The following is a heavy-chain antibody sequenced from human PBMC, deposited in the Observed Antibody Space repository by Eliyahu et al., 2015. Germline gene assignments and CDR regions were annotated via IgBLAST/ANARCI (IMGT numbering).Heavy chain of an antibody. V-gene: IGHV4-38-2*02. Sequence: QVQLQESGPGLVKPSETLSLTCTVSGYSISSGSYWGWIRQPPGKGLEWIGGISHSGTTYYNPSLKSRVTISLDTSKNQFSLKLSSVTAADTAVYKCARVVEYTSAGRWFDPWGQGTLVTVSS. CDR2: ISHSGTT. CDR3: ARVVEYTSAGRWFDP. D-gene: IGHD6-25*01. CDR1: GYSISSGSY. J-gene: IGHJ5*02.